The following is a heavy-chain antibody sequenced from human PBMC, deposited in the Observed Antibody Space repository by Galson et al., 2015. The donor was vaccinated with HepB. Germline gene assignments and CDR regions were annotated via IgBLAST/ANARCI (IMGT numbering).Heavy chain of an antibody. Sequence: SLRLSCAASGFIFSDYWMSWVRQAPGKGLEWVANIKYDGGQKYYVDSVKGRFTISRDNAKNSLYLQMSSLRAEDTAVYYCARDSISLFDYWGQRTLVTVSS. V-gene: IGHV3-7*01. J-gene: IGHJ4*02. CDR3: ARDSISLFDY. CDR1: GFIFSDYW. CDR2: IKYDGGQK. D-gene: IGHD6-6*01.